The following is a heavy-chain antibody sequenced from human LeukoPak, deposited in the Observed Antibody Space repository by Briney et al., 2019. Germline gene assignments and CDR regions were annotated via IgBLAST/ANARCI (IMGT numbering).Heavy chain of an antibody. D-gene: IGHD1-26*01. CDR3: ARDPYSGNYGPYYYYYMDV. J-gene: IGHJ6*03. V-gene: IGHV3-21*06. CDR1: GSTLSSYN. CDR2: ITSSSSYI. Sequence: GGSLRLSCAASGSTLSSYNMNWVRQAPGKGPEWVSSITSSSSYIHYADSVKGRFTISRDNAKNSLYLQMDSLRVEDAAVYYCARDPYSGNYGPYYYYYMDVWGKGTTVTISS.